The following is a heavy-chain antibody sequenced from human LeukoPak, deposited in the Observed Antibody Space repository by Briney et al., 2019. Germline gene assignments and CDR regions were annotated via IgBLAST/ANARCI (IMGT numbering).Heavy chain of an antibody. V-gene: IGHV3-53*01. Sequence: GGSLRLSCAASGFTVSSSYMSWVRQAPGKGLKWVAVLYSGGYADSVKGRFTISRDTSKNTLNLQMNSLRAEDTALYYCARQVRGDGRGAFDPWGQGTLVTVSS. CDR3: ARQVRGDGRGAFDP. CDR1: GFTVSSSY. CDR2: LYSGG. J-gene: IGHJ5*02. D-gene: IGHD2-21*02.